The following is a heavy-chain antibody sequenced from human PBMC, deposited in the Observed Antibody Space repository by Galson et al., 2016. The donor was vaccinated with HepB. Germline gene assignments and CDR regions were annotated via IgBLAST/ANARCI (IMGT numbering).Heavy chain of an antibody. Sequence: ETRSLTCTVAGGSISSSTYYWGWIRQPPGKGLEGIGSIYYSGTTYYNPSLQSRPTISVATSKNQFPLKLSSVTAADTAIYSCARDKKGTIFGVVMSGGLDPWGQGTLVTVAS. V-gene: IGHV4-39*06. CDR3: ARDKKGTIFGVVMSGGLDP. CDR1: GGSISSSTYY. CDR2: IYYSGTT. J-gene: IGHJ5*02. D-gene: IGHD3-3*01.